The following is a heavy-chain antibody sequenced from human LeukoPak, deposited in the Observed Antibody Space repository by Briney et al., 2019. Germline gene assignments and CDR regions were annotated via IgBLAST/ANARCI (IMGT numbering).Heavy chain of an antibody. J-gene: IGHJ4*02. V-gene: IGHV3-48*03. CDR1: GFTFSSYE. Sequence: PGGSLRLSCAASGFTFSSYEMNWVRQAPGKGLEWVSYISSSGSTIYYADSVKGRFTISRDNAKNSLYLQMNSLRAEDTAVYYCARSGGWDIFDYWGQGTLVTVSS. CDR3: ARSGGWDIFDY. CDR2: ISSSGSTI. D-gene: IGHD6-19*01.